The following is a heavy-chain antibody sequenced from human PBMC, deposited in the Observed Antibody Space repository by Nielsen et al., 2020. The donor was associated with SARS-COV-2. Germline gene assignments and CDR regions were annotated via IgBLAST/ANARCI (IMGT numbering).Heavy chain of an antibody. CDR1: GYSFTSYW. Sequence: GESLKISCKGSGYSFTSYWISWVRQMPGKGLEWMGRIDPSDSYTNYSPSFQGHVTISSDKSISTAYLQWSSLKASDTAMYYCARLHYDFFYHDYWGQGTLVTVSS. D-gene: IGHD3-3*01. J-gene: IGHJ4*02. CDR3: ARLHYDFFYHDY. CDR2: IDPSDSYT. V-gene: IGHV5-10-1*01.